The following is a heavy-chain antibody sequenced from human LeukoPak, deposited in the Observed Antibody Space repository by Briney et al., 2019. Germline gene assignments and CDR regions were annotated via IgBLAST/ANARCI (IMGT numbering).Heavy chain of an antibody. CDR2: INHSGST. CDR1: GGSFSGYY. Sequence: SETLSLTCAVYGGSFSGYYWSWIRQPPGKGLEWIGEINHSGSTNYNPSLKSRVTISVDTSKNQFSLKLSSVTAADTAVYYCAGARMIRLYSHHYSSSRGYFDYWGQGTLVTVSS. V-gene: IGHV4-34*01. J-gene: IGHJ4*02. CDR3: AGARMIRLYSHHYSSSRGYFDY. D-gene: IGHD6-13*01.